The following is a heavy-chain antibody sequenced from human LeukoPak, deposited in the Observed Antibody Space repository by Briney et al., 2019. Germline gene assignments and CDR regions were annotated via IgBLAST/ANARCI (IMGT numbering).Heavy chain of an antibody. V-gene: IGHV5-51*01. CDR1: GATFTTYW. Sequence: GASLRISCNVSGATFTTYWIAWVRPLPGKGQEWMGIIYPGDSDAKYNPSFQGQVTFSVDKSAGTAFLQWHSLQASDTAMYYCARHDRTSMTPLYSSWGQGTLVTVSA. CDR3: ARHDRTSMTPLYSS. CDR2: IYPGDSDA. D-gene: IGHD4-17*01. J-gene: IGHJ5*02.